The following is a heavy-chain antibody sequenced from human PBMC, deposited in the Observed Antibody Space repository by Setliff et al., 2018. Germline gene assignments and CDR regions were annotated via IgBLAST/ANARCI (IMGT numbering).Heavy chain of an antibody. Sequence: SETLSLTCTVSGGSISTNTYFWGWIRQSPGKGLEWIGNTYYSGDAYYNPSLKSRVTISVDTSRNQFSLKLSSVTAADTAVYYCARQVGSRSRGYNYYYYYMDVWGKGTTVTVSS. D-gene: IGHD3-10*01. CDR3: ARQVGSRSRGYNYYYYYMDV. CDR1: GGSISTNTYF. V-gene: IGHV4-39*01. J-gene: IGHJ6*03. CDR2: TYYSGDA.